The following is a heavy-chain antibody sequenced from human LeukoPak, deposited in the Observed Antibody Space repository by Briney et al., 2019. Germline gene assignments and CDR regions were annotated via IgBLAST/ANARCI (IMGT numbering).Heavy chain of an antibody. Sequence: PGGSLRLSCAASGLTLSRHWMSWVRQAPGKGLEWVANINEDGSQKHHVDSVKGRFSISRDNAKNSLNLQMNSLRAEDTAVYYCARGHYDMDVWGQGTTVTVSS. CDR2: INEDGSQK. V-gene: IGHV3-7*05. CDR3: ARGHYDMDV. J-gene: IGHJ6*02. CDR1: GLTLSRHW.